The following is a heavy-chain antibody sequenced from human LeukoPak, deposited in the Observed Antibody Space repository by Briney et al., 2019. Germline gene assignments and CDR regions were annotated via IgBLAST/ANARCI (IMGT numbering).Heavy chain of an antibody. CDR1: GGTFSSYA. V-gene: IGHV1-69*13. CDR3: ARSDGGSGYYQN. CDR2: IIPIFGTA. D-gene: IGHD3-22*01. J-gene: IGHJ4*02. Sequence: EASVKVSCKASGGTFSSYAISWVRQAPGQGLEWMGGIIPIFGTANYAQKFQGRVTITADESTSTAYMELSSLRSEDTAVYYCARSDGGSGYYQNWGQGTLVTVSS.